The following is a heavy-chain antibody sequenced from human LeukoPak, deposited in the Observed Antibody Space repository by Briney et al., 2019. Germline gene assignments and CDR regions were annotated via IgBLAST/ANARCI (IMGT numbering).Heavy chain of an antibody. D-gene: IGHD5-24*01. J-gene: IGHJ4*02. CDR1: GGSFSGYY. CDR2: INHSGST. Sequence: SETLSLTCAVYGGSFSGYYWSWIRQPPGKGLEWIGEINHSGSTSYNPSLKSRVTISVDTSKNQFSLKLSSVTAADTAVYYCAIAGDGYLGYWGQGTLVTVSS. CDR3: AIAGDGYLGY. V-gene: IGHV4-34*01.